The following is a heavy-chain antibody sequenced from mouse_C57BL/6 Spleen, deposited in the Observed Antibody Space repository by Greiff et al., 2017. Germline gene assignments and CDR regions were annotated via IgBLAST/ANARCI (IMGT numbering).Heavy chain of an antibody. D-gene: IGHD1-1*01. Sequence: QVQLKESGAELVRPGASVTLSCKASGYTFTDYEMHWVKQTPVHGLEWIGAIDPETGGTAYNQKFKGKAILTADKSSSTAYMELRSLTSEDSAVYYCTRSSCITTVGDWFAYWGQGTLVTVSA. J-gene: IGHJ3*01. CDR1: GYTFTDYE. V-gene: IGHV1-15*01. CDR3: TRSSCITTVGDWFAY. CDR2: IDPETGGT.